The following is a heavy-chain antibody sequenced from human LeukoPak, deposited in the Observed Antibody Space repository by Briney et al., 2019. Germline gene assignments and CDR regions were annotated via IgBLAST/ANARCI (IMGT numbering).Heavy chain of an antibody. V-gene: IGHV3-48*03. Sequence: GGSLRLSCAASGFTFSTYSMNWVRQAPGKELEWVSYISSSGSTIYYADSVKGRFTISRDNAKNSLYLQMNSLRAEDTAVYYCAELGITMIGGVWGKGTTVTISS. J-gene: IGHJ6*04. D-gene: IGHD3-10*02. CDR3: AELGITMIGGV. CDR2: ISSSGSTI. CDR1: GFTFSTYS.